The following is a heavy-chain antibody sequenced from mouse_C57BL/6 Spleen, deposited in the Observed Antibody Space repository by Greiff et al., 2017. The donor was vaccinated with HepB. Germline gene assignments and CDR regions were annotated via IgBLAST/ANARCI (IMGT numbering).Heavy chain of an antibody. D-gene: IGHD1-1*01. CDR3: ARGLYYYGSSYYFDY. CDR1: GYSITSGYY. V-gene: IGHV3-6*01. CDR2: ISYDGSN. Sequence: EVKLVESGPGLVKPSQSLSLTCSVTGYSITSGYYWNWIRQFPGNKLEWMGYISYDGSNNYNPSLKNRISITRDTSKNQFFLKLNSVTTEDTATYYCARGLYYYGSSYYFDYWGQGTTLTVSS. J-gene: IGHJ2*01.